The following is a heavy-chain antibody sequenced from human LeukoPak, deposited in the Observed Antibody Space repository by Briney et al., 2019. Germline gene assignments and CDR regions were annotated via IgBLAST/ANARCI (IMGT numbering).Heavy chain of an antibody. Sequence: GGSLRLSCAASGFTFNRYNMNWVRRAPGKGLEWVSSISTSSSYIYYADSVRGRFTISRDNAKNSLYLQMNSLRAEDTAVYSCARGADGVSSNSRGWFDPWGQGTLVTISS. CDR2: ISTSSSYI. CDR3: ARGADGVSSNSRGWFDP. D-gene: IGHD2-15*01. V-gene: IGHV3-21*01. J-gene: IGHJ5*02. CDR1: GFTFNRYN.